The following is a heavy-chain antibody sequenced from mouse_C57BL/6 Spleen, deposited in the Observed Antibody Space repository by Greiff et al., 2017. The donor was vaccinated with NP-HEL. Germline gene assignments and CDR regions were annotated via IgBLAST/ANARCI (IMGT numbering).Heavy chain of an antibody. Sequence: QVQLQQSGAELARPGASVKLSCKASGYTFTSYGISWVKQSTGQGLEWIGEIYPRSGNTYYNEKFKGKATLTADQSSSTAYMELRSLTSEDSAGYFCAGYYGSSDVWFAYWGQGTLVTVSA. D-gene: IGHD1-1*01. CDR1: GYTFTSYG. V-gene: IGHV1-81*01. CDR3: AGYYGSSDVWFAY. J-gene: IGHJ3*01. CDR2: IYPRSGNT.